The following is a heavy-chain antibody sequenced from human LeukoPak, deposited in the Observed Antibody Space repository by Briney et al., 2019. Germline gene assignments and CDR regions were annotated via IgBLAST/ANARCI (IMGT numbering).Heavy chain of an antibody. D-gene: IGHD5-18*01. V-gene: IGHV4-59*13. Sequence: KTSETLSLTCTVSGGSISSYYWSWIRQPPGKGLEYIGYISYSGSNNYNPSLKSRITISVDTSKNQFSLKLSSVTAADTAVYYCARVDTAMVPAFDYWGQGTLVTVSS. CDR2: ISYSGSN. J-gene: IGHJ4*02. CDR3: ARVDTAMVPAFDY. CDR1: GGSISSYY.